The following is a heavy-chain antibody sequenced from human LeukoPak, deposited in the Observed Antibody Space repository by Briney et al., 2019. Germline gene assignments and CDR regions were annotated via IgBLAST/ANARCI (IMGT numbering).Heavy chain of an antibody. V-gene: IGHV1-24*01. J-gene: IGHJ4*02. Sequence: ASVKVSCKVSGYTLTELSMHWVRQAPGKGLEWMGGFDPEDGETIYAQKFQGRVTMTEDTSTVTAYMELNSLRSEDTAVYYCATARRFYYDSSGYYYGGYFDYWGQGTLVTVSS. CDR2: FDPEDGET. D-gene: IGHD3-22*01. CDR1: GYTLTELS. CDR3: ATARRFYYDSSGYYYGGYFDY.